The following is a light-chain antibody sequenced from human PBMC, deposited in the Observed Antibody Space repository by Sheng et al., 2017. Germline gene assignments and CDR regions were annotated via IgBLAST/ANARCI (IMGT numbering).Light chain of an antibody. V-gene: IGKV1-5*03. CDR1: QSLTGW. J-gene: IGKJ4*01. CDR2: GAS. CDR3: QHYKTYPLT. Sequence: DIQMTQSPSTLSASVGDRVTITCRASQSLTGWLAWYQQTPWKAPKLLIYGASNLMSGVPSRFSGSGSGTEFTLTISSLQPDDSATYYCQHYKTYPLTFGGGTKVEIK.